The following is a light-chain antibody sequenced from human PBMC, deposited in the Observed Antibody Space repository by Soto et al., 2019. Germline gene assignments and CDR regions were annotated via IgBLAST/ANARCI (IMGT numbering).Light chain of an antibody. J-gene: IGKJ4*01. CDR1: QSINTY. CDR3: QQRYSSPPA. V-gene: IGKV1-39*01. Sequence: DIQMTQSPSSLSASVGDRVNITCRASQSINTYLNWYQQKPGKDPKLLIYAASSLQSGVPSRFSGSGSGTDFTLNISSLQPEDVATYYCQQRYSSPPAFGGGTKVEIK. CDR2: AAS.